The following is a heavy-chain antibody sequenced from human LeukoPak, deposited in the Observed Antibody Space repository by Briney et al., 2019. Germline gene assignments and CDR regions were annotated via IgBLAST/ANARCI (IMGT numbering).Heavy chain of an antibody. J-gene: IGHJ4*02. D-gene: IGHD2-15*01. CDR2: IEWDDDK. CDR3: ARRYCSGGSCYSEYDYFDY. CDR1: GFSLSTDGMC. Sequence: SGPALVKPTQTLTLTCTFSGFSLSTDGMCVSWIRQPPGKALEWLARIEWDDDKYYSASLKTRLTISRDTSKNQVVLTMTNMDPVDTARYYCARRYCSGGSCYSEYDYFDYWGQGTLVTVSS. V-gene: IGHV2-70*11.